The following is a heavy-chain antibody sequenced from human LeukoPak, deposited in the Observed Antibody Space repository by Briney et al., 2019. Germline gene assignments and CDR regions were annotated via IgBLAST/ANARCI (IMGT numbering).Heavy chain of an antibody. D-gene: IGHD1-14*01. J-gene: IGHJ4*02. CDR3: VKDNPLDY. Sequence: GGSLRLACVASEITFSSYDMNWVRQAPGRGLEWVSSISTSSNSIYYADSVKGRFTISRDNSKNTLYLHINSLRAEDTAVYYCVKDNPLDYWGQGTLVIVSS. V-gene: IGHV3-21*01. CDR2: ISTSSNSI. CDR1: EITFSSYD.